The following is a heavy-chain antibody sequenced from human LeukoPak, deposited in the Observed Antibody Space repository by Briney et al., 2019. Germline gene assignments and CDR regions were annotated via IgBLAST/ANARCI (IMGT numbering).Heavy chain of an antibody. CDR1: GGSISSYY. CDR3: ARHLYYYDSSDGWAPFDY. J-gene: IGHJ4*02. CDR2: IYYSGST. D-gene: IGHD3-22*01. V-gene: IGHV4-59*01. Sequence: SETLSLTCTVSGGSISSYYWSWIRQPPGKGLEWIGYIYYSGSTNYNPSLKSRVTISVDTSKNQFSLKLSSVTAADTAVYYCARHLYYYDSSDGWAPFDYWGQGTLVTVSS.